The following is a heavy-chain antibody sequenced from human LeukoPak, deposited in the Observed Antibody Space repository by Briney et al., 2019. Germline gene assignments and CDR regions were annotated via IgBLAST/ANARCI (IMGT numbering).Heavy chain of an antibody. J-gene: IGHJ6*04. CDR3: ASDYSNYAMDV. V-gene: IGHV1-46*03. CDR2: INPSGGST. Sequence: ASVKVSCKASGYMFTSYYMHWVRQAPGQGLEWMGKINPSGGSTNYAQKFQGTVSMTRDTSTSTVYMELSSLRSEDTAVSYCASDYSNYAMDVWGKGTTVTVSS. D-gene: IGHD4-11*01. CDR1: GYMFTSYY.